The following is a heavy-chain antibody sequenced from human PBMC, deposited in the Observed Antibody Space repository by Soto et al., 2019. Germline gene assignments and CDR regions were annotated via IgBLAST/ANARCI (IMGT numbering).Heavy chain of an antibody. J-gene: IGHJ6*02. Sequence: EGHLLESGGGLVQPGGSLRLSCAASGFPFISYAMNWVRQAPGKGLEWVSAISGSGGSSYYADSVKGRFTISRDNSKNTVYLQMTRLRAEDTAVYYCAKAPYSGRSDTYDYYGMDVWGQGTTVTVSS. CDR1: GFPFISYA. V-gene: IGHV3-23*01. D-gene: IGHD1-26*01. CDR2: ISGSGGSS. CDR3: AKAPYSGRSDTYDYYGMDV.